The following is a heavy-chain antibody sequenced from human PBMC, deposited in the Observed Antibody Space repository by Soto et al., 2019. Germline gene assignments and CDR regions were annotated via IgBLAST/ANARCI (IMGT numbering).Heavy chain of an antibody. CDR3: AKVGYYGSGSLGFDP. CDR2: INNDGSSI. CDR1: GFTFSSYW. Sequence: GGSLRLSCAASGFTFSSYWMHWVRQAPGKGLVWVSRINNDGSSISYADSVKGRFTISRDNAKNTLYLQMNSLRVEDTAVYYCAKVGYYGSGSLGFDPWGQGTLVTVSS. D-gene: IGHD3-10*01. J-gene: IGHJ5*02. V-gene: IGHV3-74*01.